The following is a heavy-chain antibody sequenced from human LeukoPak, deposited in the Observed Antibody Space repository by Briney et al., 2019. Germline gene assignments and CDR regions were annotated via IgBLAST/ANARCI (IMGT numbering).Heavy chain of an antibody. Sequence: NRGEALKISCKASGYILTSYWIGWVRQVPGKGLEWMGFIYPGDSDTRYSPSFQGQVSISADKSISTAYLQWSSLKASDTAMYYCARQGILTGTAYFDYWGQGTLVTVSS. D-gene: IGHD1-20*01. CDR2: IYPGDSDT. J-gene: IGHJ4*02. CDR3: ARQGILTGTAYFDY. CDR1: GYILTSYW. V-gene: IGHV5-51*01.